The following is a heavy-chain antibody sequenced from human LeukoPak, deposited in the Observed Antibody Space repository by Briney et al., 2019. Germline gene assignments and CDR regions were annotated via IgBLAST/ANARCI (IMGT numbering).Heavy chain of an antibody. CDR2: VSGNSGST. Sequence: PGGSLRLSCAASGFTFGIYAMSWVRQAPGKGLEWVSGVSGNSGSTYSADSVKGRFTSSRDNSQNTLYLQMNSLRADDTAVYYCARDDSSGFGDAFDIWGQGTMVTVSS. V-gene: IGHV3-23*01. J-gene: IGHJ3*02. D-gene: IGHD3-22*01. CDR1: GFTFGIYA. CDR3: ARDDSSGFGDAFDI.